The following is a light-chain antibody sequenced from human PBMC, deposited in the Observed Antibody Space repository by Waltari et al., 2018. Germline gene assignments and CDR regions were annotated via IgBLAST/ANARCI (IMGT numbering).Light chain of an antibody. V-gene: IGLV1-44*01. J-gene: IGLJ2*01. CDR3: AAWIDSLNGVA. CDR1: SANIGSKT. CDR2: GDD. Sequence: QRVTISCSGGSANIGSKTINWYQHLPGTAPKLLIYGDDQRPSGVPDRFSASKSGNSGHLAIGGLRSEDEGDYYCAAWIDSLNGVAFGGGTKLTVL.